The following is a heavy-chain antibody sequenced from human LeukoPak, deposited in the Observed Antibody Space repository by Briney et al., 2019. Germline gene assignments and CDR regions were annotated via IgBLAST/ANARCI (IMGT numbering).Heavy chain of an antibody. CDR2: IYYSGST. Sequence: PSETLSLTCTVSGGSISSSIYYWGWIRQPPGKGLEWIGSIYYSGSTYYNPSLKSRVTISVDTSKNQFSLKLSSVTAADTAVYYCARPRGYYYYMDVWGKGTTVTISS. CDR3: ARPRGYYYYMDV. J-gene: IGHJ6*03. CDR1: GGSISSSIYY. V-gene: IGHV4-39*07.